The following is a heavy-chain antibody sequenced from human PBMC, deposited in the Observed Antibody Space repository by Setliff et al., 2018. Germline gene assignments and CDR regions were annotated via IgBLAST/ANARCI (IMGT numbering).Heavy chain of an antibody. CDR3: ARSTTTTTDY. V-gene: IGHV5-51*01. CDR1: GYTFTNHW. CDR2: IYPGDSDT. J-gene: IGHJ6*04. Sequence: GESLKISCKGSGYTFTNHWIGWVRQMPGKGLEWMGLIYPGDSDTRYSPSFQGQVTISADKSFSTVYLQWRSLKASDTAMYYCARSTTTTTDYWGTGTTVTVSS. D-gene: IGHD2-2*01.